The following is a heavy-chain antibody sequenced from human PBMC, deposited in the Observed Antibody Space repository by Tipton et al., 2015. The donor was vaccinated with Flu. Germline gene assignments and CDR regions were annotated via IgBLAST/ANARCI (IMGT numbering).Heavy chain of an antibody. CDR2: IYPAGDAI. CDR1: GYIFTSYN. J-gene: IGHJ3*01. Sequence: QLVQSGPEVKKPGASVKVSCKATGYIFTSYNMHWVRQAPGQGLERIGMIYPAGDAITYAQKFQGRVIVTRDKSTATVYMELSSLRSEDTPTYYCVRDKGAGTYGFDVWGQGTMVTVSS. CDR3: VRDKGAGTYGFDV. V-gene: IGHV1-46*01. D-gene: IGHD1-26*01.